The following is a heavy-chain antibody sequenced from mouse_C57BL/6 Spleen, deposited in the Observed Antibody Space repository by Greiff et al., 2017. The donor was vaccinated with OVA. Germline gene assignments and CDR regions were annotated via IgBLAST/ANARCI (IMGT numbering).Heavy chain of an antibody. CDR1: GFNIKDYY. J-gene: IGHJ1*03. Sequence: VQLQQSGAELVRPGASVRLSCTASGFNIKDYYMHWVKQRPEQGLEWIGRIDPEDGDTEYAPKFQGKATMTADTSSNTAYLQLSSLTSEDTAVYYCTIYGSGYFDVWGTGTTVTVSS. CDR3: TIYGSGYFDV. D-gene: IGHD1-1*01. CDR2: IDPEDGDT. V-gene: IGHV14-1*01.